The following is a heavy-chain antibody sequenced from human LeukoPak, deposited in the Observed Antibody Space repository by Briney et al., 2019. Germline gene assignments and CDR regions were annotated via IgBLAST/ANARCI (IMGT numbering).Heavy chain of an antibody. Sequence: NPSGTLSLTCAVSGGSISSSNWWSWVRQPPGKGLEWIGEIYYSGSTNYNPSLKSRVTISVDKSKNQFSLKLSSVTAADTAVYYCARGGIVGATHGAFDIWGQGTMVTVSS. D-gene: IGHD1-26*01. J-gene: IGHJ3*02. CDR1: GGSISSSNW. CDR2: IYYSGST. CDR3: ARGGIVGATHGAFDI. V-gene: IGHV4-4*02.